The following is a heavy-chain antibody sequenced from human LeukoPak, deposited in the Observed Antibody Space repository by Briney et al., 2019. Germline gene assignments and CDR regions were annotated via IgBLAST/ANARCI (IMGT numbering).Heavy chain of an antibody. V-gene: IGHV3-48*01. CDR3: AREGYSPY. D-gene: IGHD6-13*01. CDR2: ISSSGNTI. J-gene: IGHJ4*02. Sequence: GGSLRLSCAASGFTFSSYSMNWVRQAPGKGLEWVSYISSSGNTIYYADSVKGRFTISRDNAKNSLYLQMNSLRAEDTSVYYCAREGYSPYWGQGTLVTVSS. CDR1: GFTFSSYS.